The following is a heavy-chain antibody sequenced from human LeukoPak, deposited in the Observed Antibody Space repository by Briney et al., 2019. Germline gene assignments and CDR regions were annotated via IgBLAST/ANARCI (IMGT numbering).Heavy chain of an antibody. V-gene: IGHV4-34*01. CDR1: GGSFRGYY. D-gene: IGHD3-22*01. Sequence: PSETLSLTSAVYGGSFRGYYWSWIRQPPGRGREWIGEINHSGSTNYTPSLKSRVTISVDTSKNQFSLKLSSVTAADTAVYYCARYTMIVVAKRGSWFDPWGQGTLVTVSS. J-gene: IGHJ5*02. CDR3: ARYTMIVVAKRGSWFDP. CDR2: INHSGST.